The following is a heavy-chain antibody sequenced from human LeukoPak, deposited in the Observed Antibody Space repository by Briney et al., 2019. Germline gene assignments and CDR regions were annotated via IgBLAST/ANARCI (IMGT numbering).Heavy chain of an antibody. D-gene: IGHD6-19*01. J-gene: IGHJ5*02. Sequence: PGGSLRLSCEASGFSMSVYWMSWVRQAPGKGLEWVSSIDASGGSTYYADSVKGRFTISRDNSKNTFFLQMNTLRAADTAVYYCAKGSGSGWYGWFAPWGQGTLVTVSS. CDR2: IDASGGST. CDR3: AKGSGSGWYGWFAP. V-gene: IGHV3-23*01. CDR1: GFSMSVYW.